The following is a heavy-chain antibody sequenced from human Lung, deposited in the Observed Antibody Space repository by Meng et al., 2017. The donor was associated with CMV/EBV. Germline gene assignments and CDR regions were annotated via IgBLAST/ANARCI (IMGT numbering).Heavy chain of an antibody. D-gene: IGHD2/OR15-2a*01. CDR3: ARGFLSFVRVFDY. CDR2: INHSGST. J-gene: IGHJ4*02. V-gene: IGHV4-34*01. CDR1: GGSFSGYY. Sequence: QVEAPEWGGGLLKPSVSLSLTRAVYGGSFSGYYWSWIRQPPGKGLEWIGEINHSGSTNYNPSLKSRVTISVDTSKNQFSLKLSSVTAAYTAVYYCARGFLSFVRVFDYWGQGTLVTVSS.